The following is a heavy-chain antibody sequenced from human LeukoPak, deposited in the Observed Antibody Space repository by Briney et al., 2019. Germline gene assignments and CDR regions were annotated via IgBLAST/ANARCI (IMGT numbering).Heavy chain of an antibody. Sequence: GGSLRLSCAASGFTFSSYAMCWVRQAPGKGLEWVSAISGSGGSTYYADSVKGRFTISRDNSKNTLYLQMNSLRAEDTAVYYCAKDDRYCSSTSCSLGAFDIWGQGTMVTVSS. V-gene: IGHV3-23*01. J-gene: IGHJ3*02. D-gene: IGHD2-2*01. CDR3: AKDDRYCSSTSCSLGAFDI. CDR1: GFTFSSYA. CDR2: ISGSGGST.